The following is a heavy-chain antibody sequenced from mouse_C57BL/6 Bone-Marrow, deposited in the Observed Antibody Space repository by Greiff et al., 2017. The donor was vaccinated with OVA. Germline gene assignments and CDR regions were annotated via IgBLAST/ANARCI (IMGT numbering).Heavy chain of an antibody. V-gene: IGHV1-54*01. CDR3: AREGGTAFAY. CDR1: GYAFTNYL. J-gene: IGHJ3*01. CDR2: INPGSGGT. Sequence: QVQLKESGAELVRPGTSVKVSCKASGYAFTNYLIEWVKQRPGQGLEWIGVINPGSGGTNYNEKFKGKATLTADKSSSTAYMQLSSLTSEDSAVYFCAREGGTAFAYWGQGTLVTVSA. D-gene: IGHD3-3*01.